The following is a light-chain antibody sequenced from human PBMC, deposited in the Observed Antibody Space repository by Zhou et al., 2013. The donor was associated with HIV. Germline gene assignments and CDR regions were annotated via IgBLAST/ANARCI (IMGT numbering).Light chain of an antibody. CDR3: QQYYDYPWT. V-gene: IGKV1-8*01. J-gene: IGKJ1*01. CDR2: SAS. CDR1: QGIGTY. Sequence: AIVITQSPPSLSASTGDTVTITCRASQGIGTYLAWYQQKPGKAPKLLIYSASSLQSGIPSRFSGSGSGTDFTLTISCLQSADFATYYCQQYYDYPWTFGQGTKVEVK.